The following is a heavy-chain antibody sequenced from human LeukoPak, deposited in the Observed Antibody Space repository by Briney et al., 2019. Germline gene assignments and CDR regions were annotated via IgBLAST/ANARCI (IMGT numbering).Heavy chain of an antibody. V-gene: IGHV4-59*12. D-gene: IGHD2-15*01. CDR3: ASKADCRGGSCPTGAFDV. CDR2: IYHSGSI. CDR1: NGSITSYY. J-gene: IGHJ3*01. Sequence: PSETLSLTCTVSNGSITSYYWSWIRQPPGKGLEWIGEIYHSGSINYNPSLKSRVTISLDKSKNQFSLRLSSVTAADTAVFYCASKADCRGGSCPTGAFDVWGRGTMVTVSS.